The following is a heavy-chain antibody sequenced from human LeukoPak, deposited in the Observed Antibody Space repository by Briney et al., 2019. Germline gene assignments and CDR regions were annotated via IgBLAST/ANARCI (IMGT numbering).Heavy chain of an antibody. Sequence: GGSLRLSCAASGITFSSYGMHWVRQAPGKGLEWVAVIWYDGSNKYYADSVKGRFTISRDNSKNTLYLQMNSLRAEDTAVYYCARGVVRGSSNYYYYGMDVWGQGTTVTVSS. V-gene: IGHV3-33*01. CDR1: GITFSSYG. CDR2: IWYDGSNK. J-gene: IGHJ6*02. D-gene: IGHD3-10*01. CDR3: ARGVVRGSSNYYYYGMDV.